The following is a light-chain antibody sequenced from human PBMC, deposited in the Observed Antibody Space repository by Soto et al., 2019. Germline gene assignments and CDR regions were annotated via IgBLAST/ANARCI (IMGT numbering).Light chain of an antibody. CDR3: QQYKFYWT. V-gene: IGKV1-5*03. Sequence: DIQMTQSPSTLSASVGDRVTITCRASQTLTGNLAWYQQKPGKAPNLLIYEASRLESGVPSRFSSTGFDTEFTLTISSLQPDDFATYYCQQYKFYWTFGQGTRVEIK. CDR2: EAS. CDR1: QTLTGN. J-gene: IGKJ1*01.